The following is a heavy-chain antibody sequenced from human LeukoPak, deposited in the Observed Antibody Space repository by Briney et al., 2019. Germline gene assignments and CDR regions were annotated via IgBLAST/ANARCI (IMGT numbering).Heavy chain of an antibody. J-gene: IGHJ4*02. CDR3: ALCDSSGYYYSY. Sequence: SETLSLTCTVSGGPISSYYWSWIRQPAGKGLEWIGRIYTSGSTNYNPSLKSRVTMSVDTSKNQFSLKLTSVTAADTAVYYCALCDSSGYYYSYWGQGTLVTVSS. CDR2: IYTSGST. D-gene: IGHD3-22*01. CDR1: GGPISSYY. V-gene: IGHV4-4*07.